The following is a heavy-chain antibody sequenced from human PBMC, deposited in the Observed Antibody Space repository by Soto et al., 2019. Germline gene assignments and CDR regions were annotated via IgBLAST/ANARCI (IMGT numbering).Heavy chain of an antibody. J-gene: IGHJ4*02. V-gene: IGHV4-39*01. CDR3: ARLRAPIFGVVFDY. Sequence: PSETLSLTCNVSRGSITSNSYYWGWVRQPPGKGLEWIGSISYGGATSYNPSLRSRVTISVDTSKNQFSLKLNSVTAADTSLYYCARLRAPIFGVVFDYWGQGTLVTVSS. D-gene: IGHD3-3*01. CDR1: RGSITSNSYY. CDR2: ISYGGAT.